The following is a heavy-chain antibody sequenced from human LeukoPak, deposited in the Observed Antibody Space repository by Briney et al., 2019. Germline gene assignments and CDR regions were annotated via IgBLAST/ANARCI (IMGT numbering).Heavy chain of an antibody. CDR3: ARGTSYDFWSGYYPDFDY. D-gene: IGHD3-3*01. V-gene: IGHV3-21*01. J-gene: IGHJ4*02. Sequence: PGGSLRLSCAASGFSFSGYSFNWVRQAPGKGLEWLSSISSSGTYIYYADSVKGRFTISRDNAKNTLYLQMNSLRAEDTAVYYCARGTSYDFWSGYYPDFDYWGQGTLVTVSS. CDR2: ISSSGTYI. CDR1: GFSFSGYS.